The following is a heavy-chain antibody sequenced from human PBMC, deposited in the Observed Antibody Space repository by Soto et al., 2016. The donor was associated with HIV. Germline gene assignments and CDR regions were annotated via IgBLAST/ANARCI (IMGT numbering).Heavy chain of an antibody. D-gene: IGHD6-25*01. V-gene: IGHV3-21*01. J-gene: IGHJ4*02. CDR3: ARDPLRPGYFDY. CDR2: ISSSSSYI. Sequence: EVQLVGSGGGLVKPGGSLRLSCAASGFTFSSYSMNWVRQAPGKGLEWVSSISSSSSYIYYADSVKGRFTISRDNAKNSLYLQMNSLRAEDTAVYYCARDPLRPGYFDYWGQGTLVTVSS. CDR1: GFTFSSYS.